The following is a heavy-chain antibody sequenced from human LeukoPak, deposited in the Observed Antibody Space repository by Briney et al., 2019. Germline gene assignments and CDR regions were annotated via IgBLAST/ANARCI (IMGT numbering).Heavy chain of an antibody. CDR2: IYYSGST. Sequence: KSSETLSLTCTVSGGSISSYYWSWIRQPPGKGLEWIGYIYYSGSTNYNPSLKSRVTISVDTSKNQFSLKLSSVTAADTAMYYCARDRRDYYDSSGYFDYWGQGTLVTVSS. D-gene: IGHD3-22*01. V-gene: IGHV4-59*01. CDR1: GGSISSYY. CDR3: ARDRRDYYDSSGYFDY. J-gene: IGHJ4*02.